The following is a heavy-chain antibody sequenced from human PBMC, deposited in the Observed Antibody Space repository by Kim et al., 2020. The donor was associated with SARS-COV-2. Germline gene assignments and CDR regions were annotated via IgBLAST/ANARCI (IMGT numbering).Heavy chain of an antibody. CDR1: GGSISSYY. J-gene: IGHJ4*02. CDR3: ARDKVTARLAGSFFDY. V-gene: IGHV4-4*07. CDR2: IYTSGST. Sequence: SETLSLTCTVSGGSISSYYWSWIRQPAGKGLEWIGRIYTSGSTNYNPSLKSRVTMSVDTSKNQFSLKLSSVTAADTAVYYCARDKVTARLAGSFFDYWGQGTLVTVSS. D-gene: IGHD3-10*01.